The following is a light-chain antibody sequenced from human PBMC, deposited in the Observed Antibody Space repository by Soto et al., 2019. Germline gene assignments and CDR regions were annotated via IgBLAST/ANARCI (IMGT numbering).Light chain of an antibody. V-gene: IGLV2-14*01. Sequence: QSVLTQPASVSGSPGQSITTSCTGTSSDVGGYNYVSWYQQHPGKAPKLTIYEVSNRPSGVSNRFSGSKSGNTASLTISGLQAEDEADYYCSSYTSSSTYVFGTGTKVTVL. CDR3: SSYTSSSTYV. CDR1: SSDVGGYNY. CDR2: EVS. J-gene: IGLJ1*01.